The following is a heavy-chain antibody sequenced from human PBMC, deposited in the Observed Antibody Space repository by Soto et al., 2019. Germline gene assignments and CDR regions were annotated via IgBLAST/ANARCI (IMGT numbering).Heavy chain of an antibody. J-gene: IGHJ2*01. CDR1: GGSFSGYY. Sequence: QVHLQQWGAGLLKPSETLSLTCAVYGGSFSGYYWSWIRQPPGKGLEWIGEINHSGSTNFNPSLKSRVSISVDTSKKQFSLKLSSVTAADTAVYYWAAHLKTTVTAYWYFALWGRGTLVTVSS. D-gene: IGHD4-17*01. CDR2: INHSGST. CDR3: AAHLKTTVTAYWYFAL. V-gene: IGHV4-34*01.